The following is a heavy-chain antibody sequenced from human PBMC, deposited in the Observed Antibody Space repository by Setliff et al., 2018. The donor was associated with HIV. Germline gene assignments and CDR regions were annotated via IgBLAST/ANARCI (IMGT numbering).Heavy chain of an antibody. CDR3: ARLGYSGSLVGACDI. J-gene: IGHJ3*02. Sequence: SETLSLTCTVSGGSISSGTYYWSWIRQPAGKGLEWIGRIYTSGSTNYNPSLKTRVTLSVDTSKNQFSLRLSSVTAADPAVYYCARLGYSGSLVGACDIWGQGTMVTVSS. D-gene: IGHD1-26*01. CDR1: GGSISSGTYY. V-gene: IGHV4-61*02. CDR2: IYTSGST.